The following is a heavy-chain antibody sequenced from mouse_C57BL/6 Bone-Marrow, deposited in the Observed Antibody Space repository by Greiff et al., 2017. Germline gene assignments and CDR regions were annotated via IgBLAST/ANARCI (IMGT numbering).Heavy chain of an antibody. J-gene: IGHJ1*03. Sequence: VKLMESGPGLVAPSQRLSITCTVSGFSLTSYGVSWVRQPPGKGLEWLGVIWGDGSTTYHLALIYRLSISKDNSQSQVFLKLNSLQTDDTATYYCAKPGDYYGSPVLDVWGTGTTVTVSS. CDR2: IWGDGST. CDR3: AKPGDYYGSPVLDV. CDR1: GFSLTSYG. D-gene: IGHD1-1*01. V-gene: IGHV2-3*01.